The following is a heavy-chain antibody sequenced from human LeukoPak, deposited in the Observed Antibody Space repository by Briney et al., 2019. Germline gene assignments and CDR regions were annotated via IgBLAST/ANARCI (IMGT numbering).Heavy chain of an antibody. CDR2: IYYTGST. CDR1: GGSVSSGFYY. V-gene: IGHV4-61*01. J-gene: IGHJ5*02. D-gene: IGHD6-19*01. CDR3: AIVRGSGWFDP. Sequence: PSETLSLTCTVSGGSVSSGFYYWTWIRQPPGKGLEWIGYIYYTGSTNYNPSLKSRVTISVDTSKNQFSLKLSSVTAADTAVYYCAIVRGSGWFDPWGGEPWSPSPQ.